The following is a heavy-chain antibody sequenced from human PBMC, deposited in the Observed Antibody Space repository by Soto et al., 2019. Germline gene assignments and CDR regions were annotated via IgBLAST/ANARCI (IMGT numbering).Heavy chain of an antibody. J-gene: IGHJ6*02. Sequence: EVQLVESGGGLVQPGGSLRLSCAASGFTFSTYWMHWVRQAPGKGLVWVSRINSDGSTINYADSVKGRFTISRDNAKNTLYLQMNSLRAEDTAVYYCARDAYYDMGVWGQGTTVTVSS. CDR2: INSDGSTI. V-gene: IGHV3-74*01. CDR1: GFTFSTYW. CDR3: ARDAYYDMGV.